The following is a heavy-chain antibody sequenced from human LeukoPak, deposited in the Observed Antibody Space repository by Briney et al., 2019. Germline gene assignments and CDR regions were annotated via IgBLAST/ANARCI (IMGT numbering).Heavy chain of an antibody. V-gene: IGHV4-34*01. CDR2: INHRGST. Sequence: SETLSLTCAVYGGSFSGYYWSWIRQPPGKGLEWIGEINHRGSTNYNPSLKSRVTISVDTSKNQFSLKLSSVTAADTAVYYCARRYYDIFDYWGQGTLVTVSS. CDR3: ARRYYDIFDY. CDR1: GGSFSGYY. J-gene: IGHJ4*02. D-gene: IGHD3-9*01.